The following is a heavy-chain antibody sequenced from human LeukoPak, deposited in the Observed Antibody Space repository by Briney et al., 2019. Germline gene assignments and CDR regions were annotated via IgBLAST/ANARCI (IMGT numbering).Heavy chain of an antibody. Sequence: PGGSLRLSCAASGFTFSSYAMSWVRQAPGKGLEWVSAISGSGGSTYYADSVKGRFTISKDNPKNTLYLQMNSLRAEDTAVYYCAKVLQKNTMIVVGNFDYWGQGTLVTVSS. CDR1: GFTFSSYA. D-gene: IGHD3-22*01. CDR3: AKVLQKNTMIVVGNFDY. V-gene: IGHV3-23*01. J-gene: IGHJ4*02. CDR2: ISGSGGST.